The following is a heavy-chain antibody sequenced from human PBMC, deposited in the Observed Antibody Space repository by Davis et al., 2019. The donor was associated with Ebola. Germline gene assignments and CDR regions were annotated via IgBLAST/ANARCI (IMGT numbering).Heavy chain of an antibody. V-gene: IGHV1-46*01. D-gene: IGHD2-2*01. CDR3: ARSCSSTSCFYYYYYYGMDV. Sequence: ASVKVSCKASGYTFTSYYMHWVRQAPGQGLEWMGIINPSGGSTSYAQKFQGRVTMTRDTSTSTAYMELSSLRSEDTAVYYCARSCSSTSCFYYYYYYGMDVWGQGTTVTVSS. CDR1: GYTFTSYY. CDR2: INPSGGST. J-gene: IGHJ6*02.